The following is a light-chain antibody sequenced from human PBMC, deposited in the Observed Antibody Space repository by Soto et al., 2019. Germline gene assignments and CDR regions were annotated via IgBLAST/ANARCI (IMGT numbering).Light chain of an antibody. V-gene: IGLV2-14*01. CDR2: DVN. CDR1: SSDVGGYNY. Sequence: QSALTQPASVSGSPGQSITISCTGTSSDVGGYNYVSWYQQHPGKAPKLMIFDVNNRPSGVSNRFSGSKSGNTASLTISGLQAEDEADYYCSSYAPSSTLFGGGTKLTVL. J-gene: IGLJ2*01. CDR3: SSYAPSSTL.